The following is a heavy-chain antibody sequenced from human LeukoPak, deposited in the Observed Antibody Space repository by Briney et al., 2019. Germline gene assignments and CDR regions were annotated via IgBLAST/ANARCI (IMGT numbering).Heavy chain of an antibody. J-gene: IGHJ4*02. CDR3: ARDHEYYYGSGSYYPGGCDY. Sequence: ASVKVSCRASGYTFTSYYMHWVRLAPGQGLEWMGIINPSGGSTSYAQKFQGRVTMTRDTSTSTVYMELRSLRPEDTAVYYCARDHEYYYGSGSYYPGGCDYWGQGTLVTVSS. D-gene: IGHD3-10*01. CDR2: INPSGGST. V-gene: IGHV1-46*01. CDR1: GYTFTSYY.